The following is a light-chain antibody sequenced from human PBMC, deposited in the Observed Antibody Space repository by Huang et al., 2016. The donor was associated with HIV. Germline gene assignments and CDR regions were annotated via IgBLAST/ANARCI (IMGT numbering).Light chain of an antibody. J-gene: IGKJ1*01. CDR3: QQYNNWPWT. Sequence: EIVMTQSPATLSVSPGERVTLSCRASRSVSSNLAWYQQKPGQAPRLLIYGASSRATGIPARFSGSGSGTDFTLTFSSLQPEDFALYYCQQYNNWPWTFGHGTKVEIK. CDR1: RSVSSN. CDR2: GAS. V-gene: IGKV3-15*01.